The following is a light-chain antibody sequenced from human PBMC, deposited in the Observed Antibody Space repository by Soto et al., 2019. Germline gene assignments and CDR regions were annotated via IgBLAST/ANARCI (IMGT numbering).Light chain of an antibody. CDR2: GGS. CDR3: HEYGSSRT. Sequence: EIALTQSPGTLSLSPGERATLSCRASQSVSSSYLAWSQQKPGQAPRLLIYGGSSRATGIPDRFSGSGSGTDFTLTITRLEAEDFAVYYCHEYGSSRTFGQETKVEIK. CDR1: QSVSSSY. V-gene: IGKV3-20*01. J-gene: IGKJ1*01.